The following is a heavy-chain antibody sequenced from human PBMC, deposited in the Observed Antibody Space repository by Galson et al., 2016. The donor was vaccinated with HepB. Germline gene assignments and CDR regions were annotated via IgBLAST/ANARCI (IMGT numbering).Heavy chain of an antibody. V-gene: IGHV3-11*06. D-gene: IGHD3-10*01. CDR2: ISSSSSYT. J-gene: IGHJ6*03. CDR1: GFTFSDYY. CDR3: ARGRRKGAGVPYYYYYYYMDV. Sequence: SLRLSCAASGFTFSDYYMSWIRQAPGKGLEWVSCISSSSSYTHYADSVKGRFTTSRDNAKNSLYLQMNSLRAEDTAVYYCARGRRKGAGVPYYYYYYYMDVWGKGTTVTVSS.